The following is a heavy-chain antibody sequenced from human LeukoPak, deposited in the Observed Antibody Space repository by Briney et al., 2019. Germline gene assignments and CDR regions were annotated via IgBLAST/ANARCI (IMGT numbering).Heavy chain of an antibody. Sequence: PSETLSLTCTVSGGSISSSSYYWGWIRQPPGKGLEWIGSIYYSGSTYYNPSLKSRVTISVDTSKNQFSLKLSSVTAADTAVYYCARHLSFSRAWSWGQGTLVTVSS. D-gene: IGHD2/OR15-2a*01. CDR3: ARHLSFSRAWS. V-gene: IGHV4-39*01. CDR2: IYYSGST. CDR1: GGSISSSSYY. J-gene: IGHJ5*02.